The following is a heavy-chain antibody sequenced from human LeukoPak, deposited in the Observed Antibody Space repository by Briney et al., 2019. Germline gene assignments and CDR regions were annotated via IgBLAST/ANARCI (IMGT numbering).Heavy chain of an antibody. Sequence: SETLSLTCTVSGDSIRSSSYYWGWLRQPPGKGLEWIGSIYYSGSTYYNPSLKGRVTISVDTSKNQFSLNLNSMTAADTAVYYCATATSGWYPRFDYWGQGTLVTFSS. CDR1: GDSIRSSSYY. D-gene: IGHD6-19*01. CDR3: ATATSGWYPRFDY. J-gene: IGHJ4*02. CDR2: IYYSGST. V-gene: IGHV4-39*01.